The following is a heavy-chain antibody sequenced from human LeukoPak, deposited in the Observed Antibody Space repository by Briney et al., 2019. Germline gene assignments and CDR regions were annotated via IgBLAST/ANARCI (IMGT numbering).Heavy chain of an antibody. J-gene: IGHJ6*02. V-gene: IGHV1-2*02. Sequence: GASVKVPCKASGYTFTGYYMHWVRQAPGQGLEWMGWINPNSGGTNYAQKFQGRVTMTRDTSISTAYMELSRLRSDDTAVYYCARETPDCSSTSCYYYYGMDVWGQGTTVTVSS. CDR2: INPNSGGT. D-gene: IGHD2-2*01. CDR3: ARETPDCSSTSCYYYYGMDV. CDR1: GYTFTGYY.